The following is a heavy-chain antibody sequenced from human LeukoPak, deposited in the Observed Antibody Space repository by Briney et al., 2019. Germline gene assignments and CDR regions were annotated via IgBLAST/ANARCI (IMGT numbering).Heavy chain of an antibody. V-gene: IGHV3-23*01. CDR3: ARESGFGALFPHCMDV. D-gene: IGHD3-10*01. CDR2: ISGSGDST. J-gene: IGHJ6*02. CDR1: GFTFTSYT. Sequence: GGSLRLSCVASGFTFTSYTMNWVRQAPGKGLEWVSGISGSGDSTHYADSVQGRFTISRDNSKNTVHLQMNSLRVDDTAVYYCARESGFGALFPHCMDVWGQGTTVTVSS.